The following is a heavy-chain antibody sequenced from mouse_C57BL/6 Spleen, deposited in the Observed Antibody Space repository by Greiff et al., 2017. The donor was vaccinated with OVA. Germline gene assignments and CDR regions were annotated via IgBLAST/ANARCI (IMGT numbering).Heavy chain of an antibody. CDR2: IYPRSGNT. D-gene: IGHD2-1*01. CDR1: GYTFTSSG. J-gene: IGHJ2*01. Sequence: QVQLKESGAELARPGASVKLSCKASGYTFTSSGISWVKQRTGQGLEWIGEIYPRSGNTYYNEKFKGKATLTADKSSSTAYMELRSLTSEDSAVYFCARGDYGNYLPFDYWGQGTTLTVSS. CDR3: ARGDYGNYLPFDY. V-gene: IGHV1-81*01.